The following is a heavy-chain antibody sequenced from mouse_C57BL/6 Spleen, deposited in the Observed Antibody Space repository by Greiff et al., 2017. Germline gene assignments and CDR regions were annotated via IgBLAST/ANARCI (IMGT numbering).Heavy chain of an antibody. Sequence: VQLQQSGAELMKPGASVKLSCTATGYTFNGYWIEWVKQRPGHGLEWIGEILPGSGSTNYNEKFKGKATFTADTSANQAYMQLRSLTTEDAAIYYCAREGNSTYYWGQGTTLTVSS. V-gene: IGHV1-9*01. CDR3: AREGNSTYY. D-gene: IGHD5-1*01. CDR1: GYTFNGYW. J-gene: IGHJ2*01. CDR2: ILPGSGST.